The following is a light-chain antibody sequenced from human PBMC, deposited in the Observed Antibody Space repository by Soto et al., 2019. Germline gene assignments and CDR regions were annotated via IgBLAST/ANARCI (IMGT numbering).Light chain of an antibody. CDR1: QGTSSY. Sequence: DIQLTQSPSFLSASVGDRVTITCRASQGTSSYLAWYQQKPGKAPKLLIYAASTLQSGVPSRFSGSRSGPNFTLTISGLQAEDFATYYCQQANIFPFTFGGGAKVDIK. J-gene: IGKJ4*01. CDR2: AAS. V-gene: IGKV1-9*01. CDR3: QQANIFPFT.